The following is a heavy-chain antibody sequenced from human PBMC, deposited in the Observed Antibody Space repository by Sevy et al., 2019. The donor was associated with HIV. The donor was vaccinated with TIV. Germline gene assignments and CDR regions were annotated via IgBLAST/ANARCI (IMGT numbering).Heavy chain of an antibody. Sequence: GGSLRLSCAASGFPFSSYGMNWVRQAPGKGLEWVAFIRYDGGNKYYADSVKGRFTISRDNSKNTVFLQLNSLRPEDTAVYYCARVFSSYYFDYWGQGTLVTVSS. J-gene: IGHJ4*02. CDR1: GFPFSSYG. V-gene: IGHV3-30*02. CDR3: ARVFSSYYFDY. CDR2: IRYDGGNK.